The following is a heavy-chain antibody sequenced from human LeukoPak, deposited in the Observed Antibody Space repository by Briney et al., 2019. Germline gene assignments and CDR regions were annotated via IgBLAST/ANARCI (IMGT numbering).Heavy chain of an antibody. CDR2: INQEGSEK. CDR3: ARDVGYSVFDF. J-gene: IGHJ4*02. D-gene: IGHD3-22*01. CDR1: GFTFSSYS. V-gene: IGHV3-7*01. Sequence: PGGSLRLSCAASGFTFSSYSMNWVRQAPGKGLEWVANINQEGSEKNYVDSVRGRITISRDNAKSSLYLQMNSLRAGDTSVYYCARDVGYSVFDFWGQGALVTVSS.